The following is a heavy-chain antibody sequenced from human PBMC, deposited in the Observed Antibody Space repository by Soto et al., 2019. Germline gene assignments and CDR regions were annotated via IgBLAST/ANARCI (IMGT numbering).Heavy chain of an antibody. D-gene: IGHD1-7*01. Sequence: KTSETLSLTCGVYGGSFSGYYWNWIRQPPEKGLEWIGDINHSGSTNYHPSLKSRATISVDTSKNQFSLKLSSVTAADTALYYCARGRGGGTTTNFDYWGQGTLVTVSS. CDR1: GGSFSGYY. V-gene: IGHV4-34*01. J-gene: IGHJ4*02. CDR3: ARGRGGGTTTNFDY. CDR2: INHSGST.